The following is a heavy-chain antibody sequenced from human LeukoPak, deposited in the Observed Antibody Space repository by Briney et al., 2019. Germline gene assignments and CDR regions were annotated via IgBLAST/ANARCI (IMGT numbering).Heavy chain of an antibody. CDR3: ARDEEGGCLDY. CDR2: IRGDGRAT. D-gene: IGHD1-26*01. Sequence: GGSLRLSCAASGFIFPDYWMHWVRQAPNKEMVWIARIRGDGRATTYADSVKGRFTISRDNAMSTVFLQMKSLRAEDTAVYYCARDEEGGCLDYWGQGTLVTVSS. CDR1: GFIFPDYW. V-gene: IGHV3-74*01. J-gene: IGHJ4*02.